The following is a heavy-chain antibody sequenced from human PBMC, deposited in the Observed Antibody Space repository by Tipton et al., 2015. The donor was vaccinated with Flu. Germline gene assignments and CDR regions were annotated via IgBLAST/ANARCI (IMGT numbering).Heavy chain of an antibody. CDR2: IYYNGRT. D-gene: IGHD5-18*01. V-gene: IGHV4-39*01. CDR3: ARGGGYSSSFNYYFDS. CDR1: GASISSNSAY. Sequence: LRLSCSVSGASISSNSAYWGWIRQPPGKGPDWIGSIYYNGRTYHNPSLKSRVDIFVDKSKNQLSLNLISVTAADTAVYYCARGGGYSSSFNYYFDSWGQGMLVTVSS. J-gene: IGHJ4*02.